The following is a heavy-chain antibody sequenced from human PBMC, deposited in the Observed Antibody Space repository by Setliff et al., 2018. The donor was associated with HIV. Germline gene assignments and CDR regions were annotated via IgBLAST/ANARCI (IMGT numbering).Heavy chain of an antibody. CDR3: ARDDSNGNTDAFDI. V-gene: IGHV3-21*04. CDR1: RFDFNNYW. CDR2: IGAVGTPT. J-gene: IGHJ3*02. Sequence: GGSLRLSCAASRFDFNNYWMCWVRQAPGKGLEWVSTIGAVGTPTHYAESVKGRFTISRDNPKNSLYLQMTSLRAEDTAVYYCARDDSNGNTDAFDIWGQGTTVTVSS. D-gene: IGHD5-18*01.